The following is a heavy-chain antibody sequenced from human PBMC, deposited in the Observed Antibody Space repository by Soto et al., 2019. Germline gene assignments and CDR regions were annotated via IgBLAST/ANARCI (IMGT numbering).Heavy chain of an antibody. V-gene: IGHV3-21*01. J-gene: IGHJ6*02. CDR1: GFTFTTYS. CDR3: ARVGSIKMDV. CDR2: ISSESRQK. Sequence: PGGSLILSCTASGFTFTTYSMNWVRQAPGKGLEWVSAISSESRQKYYADSVRGRFTISRDNAKNSLYLQMNSLRAEDTAVYYCARVGSIKMDVWGQGTTVTVSS.